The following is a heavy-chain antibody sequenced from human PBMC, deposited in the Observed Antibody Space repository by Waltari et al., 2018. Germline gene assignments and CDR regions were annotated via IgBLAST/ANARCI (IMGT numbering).Heavy chain of an antibody. J-gene: IGHJ4*02. D-gene: IGHD3-16*01. V-gene: IGHV1-69*05. CDR3: ARSAYDYVWGSQSYYFDY. CDR1: GGTFSSYA. Sequence: QVQLVQSGAEVKKPGSSVKVSCKASGGTFSSYAISWVRQAPGQGLEWMGGFIPIFGTANYAQKFQGRVTITTDESTSTAYMELSSLRSEDTAVYYCARSAYDYVWGSQSYYFDYWGQGTLVTVSS. CDR2: FIPIFGTA.